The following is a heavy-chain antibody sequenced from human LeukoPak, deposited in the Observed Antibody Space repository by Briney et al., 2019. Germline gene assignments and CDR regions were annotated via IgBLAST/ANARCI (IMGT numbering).Heavy chain of an antibody. CDR1: GGSISSYY. CDR3: ARGISYYDSSGSYGGLDSDY. J-gene: IGHJ4*02. D-gene: IGHD3-22*01. V-gene: IGHV4-59*01. Sequence: SETLSLTCTVSGGSISSYYWSWIRQPPGKGLEWIGYIYYSGSTNYNPSLKSRVTISVDTSKNQFSLKLSSVTAADTAVYYCARGISYYDSSGSYGGLDSDYWGQGTLVTVSS. CDR2: IYYSGST.